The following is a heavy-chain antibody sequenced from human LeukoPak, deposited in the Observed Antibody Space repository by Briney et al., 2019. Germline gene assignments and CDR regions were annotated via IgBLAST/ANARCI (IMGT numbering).Heavy chain of an antibody. Sequence: GGSLRLSCAASGFTFSNYWMHWVRQAAGRGLVWVSRINGDGSSTNYADSVKGRFTISRDNAKNTLFLQVNSLRAEDTAVYYCARVAYGNAFDIWGQGTMVTVSS. CDR1: GFTFSNYW. CDR3: ARVAYGNAFDI. J-gene: IGHJ3*02. V-gene: IGHV3-74*01. D-gene: IGHD4-17*01. CDR2: INGDGSST.